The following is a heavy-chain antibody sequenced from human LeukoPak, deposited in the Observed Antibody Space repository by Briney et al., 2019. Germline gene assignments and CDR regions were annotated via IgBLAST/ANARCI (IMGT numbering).Heavy chain of an antibody. J-gene: IGHJ4*02. CDR1: GFTFSRYG. D-gene: IGHD3-22*01. CDR3: ARRGNYDSSFDY. V-gene: IGHV3-48*02. CDR2: ISSSSSNI. Sequence: GGSLRLSCAASGFTFSRYGMNWVRQAPGKGLEWVSYISSSSSNIYYADSVKGRSTISRDNAKNSLYLQMNSLRDEDTAVYYCARRGNYDSSFDYWGQGTLVTVSS.